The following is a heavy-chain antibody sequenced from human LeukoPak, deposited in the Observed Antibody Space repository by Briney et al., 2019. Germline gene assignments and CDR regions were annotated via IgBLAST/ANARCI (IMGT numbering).Heavy chain of an antibody. CDR1: GFTFSSYW. Sequence: GGSLRLSCAASGFTFSSYWMSWVRQAPGKGLEWVANIKQDGSEKYYVDSVKGRFTISRDNAKNSLYLQMNSLRAEDTAVYYCARDRSSGWYGGSVYWGQGTLVTVSS. J-gene: IGHJ4*02. CDR2: IKQDGSEK. D-gene: IGHD6-19*01. CDR3: ARDRSSGWYGGSVY. V-gene: IGHV3-7*01.